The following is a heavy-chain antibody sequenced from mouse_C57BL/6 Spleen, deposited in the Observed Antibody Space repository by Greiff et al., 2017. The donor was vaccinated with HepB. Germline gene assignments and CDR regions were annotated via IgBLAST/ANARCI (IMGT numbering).Heavy chain of an antibody. CDR2: IYPGDGDT. CDR1: GYAFSSSW. Sequence: VQLQESGPELVKPGASVKISCKASGYAFSSSWMNWVKQRPGKGLEWIGRIYPGDGDTNYNGKFKGKATLTADKSSSTAYMQLSSLTSEDSAVYFCAKDTYNSERCIDVWGAGRTVTLSS. V-gene: IGHV1-82*01. CDR3: AKDTYNSERCIDV. D-gene: IGHD2-12*01. J-gene: IGHJ1*01.